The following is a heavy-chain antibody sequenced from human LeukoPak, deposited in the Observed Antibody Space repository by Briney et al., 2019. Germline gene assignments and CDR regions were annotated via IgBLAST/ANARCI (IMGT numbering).Heavy chain of an antibody. J-gene: IGHJ4*02. CDR2: IKQDGSEK. D-gene: IGHD5-12*01. V-gene: IGHV3-7*01. CDR3: ATVDIVATIAFDY. CDR1: GFTFSSYW. Sequence: GGSLRLSCAASGFTFSSYWMSWVRQAPGKGLEWVANIKQDGSEKYYVDSVRGRFTISRDNAKNSLYLQMNSLRAEDTAAYYCATVDIVATIAFDYWGQGTLVTVSS.